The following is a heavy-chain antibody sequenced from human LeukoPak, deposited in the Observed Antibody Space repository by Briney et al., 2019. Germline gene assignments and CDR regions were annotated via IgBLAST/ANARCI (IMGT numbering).Heavy chain of an antibody. Sequence: ETLSLTCTVSGGSISSYYWSWIRQPPGKGLEWVSSISSTGSYIYYADSVKGRFTISRDNPGNVVYLQMDSLRAEDTAVYYCTRVAQSGPTGWFDPWGQGTLVTVSS. CDR3: TRVAQSGPTGWFDP. J-gene: IGHJ5*02. CDR2: ISSTGSYI. V-gene: IGHV3-21*01. D-gene: IGHD1-1*01. CDR1: GGSISSYY.